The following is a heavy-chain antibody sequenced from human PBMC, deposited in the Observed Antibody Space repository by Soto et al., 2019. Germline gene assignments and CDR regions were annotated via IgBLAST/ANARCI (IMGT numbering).Heavy chain of an antibody. V-gene: IGHV3-48*03. J-gene: IGHJ6*02. CDR2: ISSSGSTI. CDR3: ARDPMPWSGYYTPLVDYGMDV. D-gene: IGHD3-3*01. Sequence: PGGSLRLSCAASGFTFSSYEMNWVRQAPGKGLEWVSYISSSGSTIYYADSVKGRFTISRDNAKNSLYLQMNSLRAEDTAVYYCARDPMPWSGYYTPLVDYGMDVWGQGTTVTVYS. CDR1: GFTFSSYE.